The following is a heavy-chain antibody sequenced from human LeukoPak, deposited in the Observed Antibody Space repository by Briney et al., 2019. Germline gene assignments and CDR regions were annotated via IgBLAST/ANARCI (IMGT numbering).Heavy chain of an antibody. D-gene: IGHD3-3*01. V-gene: IGHV1-18*01. Sequence: WASVKVSCKASGYTFTNYGISWVRQAPGQGLEWMGWISTYNGNTNYAQKLQGRVTMTTDTSTSTAYMELRSLRSDDTAVYYCARDCSSRYYDFWSGYSDAFDIWGQGTMVTVSS. CDR3: ARDCSSRYYDFWSGYSDAFDI. CDR1: GYTFTNYG. CDR2: ISTYNGNT. J-gene: IGHJ3*02.